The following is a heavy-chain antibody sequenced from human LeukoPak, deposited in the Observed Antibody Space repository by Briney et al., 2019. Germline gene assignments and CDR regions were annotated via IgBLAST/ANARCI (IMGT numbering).Heavy chain of an antibody. CDR3: AAEYGSSWAGGDAFDI. V-gene: IGHV4-59*01. D-gene: IGHD6-13*01. CDR1: GGSISSYY. Sequence: SETLSLTCTVSGGSISSYYWSWIRQPPGKGLEWIGYIYYSGSTNYNPSLKSRVTISVDTSKNQFSLKLSSVTAADTAVYYCAAEYGSSWAGGDAFDIWGQGTMVTVSS. J-gene: IGHJ3*02. CDR2: IYYSGST.